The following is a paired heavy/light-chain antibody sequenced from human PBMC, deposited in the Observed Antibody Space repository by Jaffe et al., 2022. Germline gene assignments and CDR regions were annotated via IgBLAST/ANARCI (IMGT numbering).Heavy chain of an antibody. Sequence: QITLKESGPTLVKPTQTLTLTCTFSGFSLIASGVGVGWIRQPPGKALEWLALVYGDDNKPYSPSLKSRLTITKDTSKNQVVLTMTNMEPVDTATYYCARSAPYHYGSGSYLRPGRGPEFDYWGLGTLVTVSS. CDR2: VYGDDNK. J-gene: IGHJ4*02. CDR3: ARSAPYHYGSGSYLRPGRGPEFDY. D-gene: IGHD3-10*01. V-gene: IGHV2-5*02. CDR1: GFSLIASGVG.
Light chain of an antibody. CDR1: QGASSPF. CDR2: GAS. Sequence: DIVLTQSPGTLSLSPGERATLSCRASQGASSPFLAWYQQRPGQAPRLLIFGASSRATGIPDRFSGSGSGTDFTLTISRLEPEDFAVYYCQHYGDSLYTFGQGTRLEL. CDR3: QHYGDSLYT. J-gene: IGKJ2*01. V-gene: IGKV3-20*01.